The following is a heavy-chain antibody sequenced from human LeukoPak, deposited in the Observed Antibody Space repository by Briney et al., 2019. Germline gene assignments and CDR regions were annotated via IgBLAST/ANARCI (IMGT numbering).Heavy chain of an antibody. Sequence: GGSLRLSCAASGFTLSDHWMTWVRQAPGKGLEWVANIKQDGSERYYVDSVTGRFTISRGNAKNSLFLQMNSLRAEDTAVYYCARGLRATWGQGTLVAVSS. V-gene: IGHV3-7*01. D-gene: IGHD5-12*01. J-gene: IGHJ4*02. CDR2: IKQDGSER. CDR1: GFTLSDHW. CDR3: ARGLRAT.